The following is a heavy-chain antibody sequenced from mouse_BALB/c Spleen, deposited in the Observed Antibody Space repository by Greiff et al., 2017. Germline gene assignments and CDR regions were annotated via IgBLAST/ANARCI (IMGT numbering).Heavy chain of an antibody. D-gene: IGHD2-1*01. V-gene: IGHV7-3*02. CDR1: GFTFTDYY. CDR3: ARDLNYGNYWYFDV. Sequence: EVKLMESGGGLVQPGGSLRLSCATSGFTFTDYYMSWVRQPPGKALEWLGFIRNKANGYTTEYSASVKGRFTISRDNSQSILYLQMNTLSAEDSATYYCARDLNYGNYWYFDVWGAGTTVTVSS. J-gene: IGHJ1*01. CDR2: IRNKANGYTT.